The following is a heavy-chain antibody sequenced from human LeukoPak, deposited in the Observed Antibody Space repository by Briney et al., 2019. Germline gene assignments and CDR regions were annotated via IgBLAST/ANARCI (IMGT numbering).Heavy chain of an antibody. J-gene: IGHJ5*02. CDR1: GGSISSSSYY. Sequence: SETLSLTCTVSGGSISSSSYYWGWIRQPPGKGLEWIGSIYYSGSTYYNPSLKSRVTISVDTSKNQFSLKLSSVTAADTAVYYCARVPAAGTGWFDPWGQGTLVTVSS. D-gene: IGHD6-13*01. CDR2: IYYSGST. V-gene: IGHV4-39*07. CDR3: ARVPAAGTGWFDP.